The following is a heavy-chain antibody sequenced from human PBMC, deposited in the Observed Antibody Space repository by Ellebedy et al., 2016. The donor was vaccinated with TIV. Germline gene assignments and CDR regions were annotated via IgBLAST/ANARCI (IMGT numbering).Heavy chain of an antibody. CDR3: VRDDDEREQRRHADY. D-gene: IGHD1-1*01. J-gene: IGHJ4*02. CDR1: GFIFRDYV. CDR2: TTKSGSAT. V-gene: IGHV3-11*01. Sequence: GESLKISCAASGFIFRDYVINWYRQAPGKGLEWVSYTTKSGSATDYADSVKGRFTVSRDNAKDLVYLQMSRLRDEDTAVYYCVRDDDEREQRRHADYWGQGTLVIVSA.